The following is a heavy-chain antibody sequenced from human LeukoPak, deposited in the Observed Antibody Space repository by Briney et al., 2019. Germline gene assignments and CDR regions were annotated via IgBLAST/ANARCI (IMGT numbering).Heavy chain of an antibody. Sequence: GGSLRLSCAASGFTFSLYAMNWVRQAPGKGLEWVSYISSSSTTIYYADSVKGRFTISRDNAKNSLYLQMNSLRAEDTAVCYCARVSYCSSTSCYTNDAFDIWGQGTMVTVSS. CDR3: ARVSYCSSTSCYTNDAFDI. CDR1: GFTFSLYA. J-gene: IGHJ3*02. CDR2: ISSSSTTI. D-gene: IGHD2-2*02. V-gene: IGHV3-48*01.